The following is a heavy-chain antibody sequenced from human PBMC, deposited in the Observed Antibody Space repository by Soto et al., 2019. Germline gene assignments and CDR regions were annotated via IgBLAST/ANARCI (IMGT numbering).Heavy chain of an antibody. Sequence: QVQLQESGPGLVKPSETLSLTCTVSGGSISSYYWSWIRQPPGKGLKWIGYIYYSGSTNYNPSLKSRVTISVDTSKNQFSLKLSSVTAADTAVYYCASTYYDFWSGYYGWFDPWGQGTLVTVSS. V-gene: IGHV4-59*01. CDR3: ASTYYDFWSGYYGWFDP. CDR1: GGSISSYY. D-gene: IGHD3-3*01. J-gene: IGHJ5*02. CDR2: IYYSGST.